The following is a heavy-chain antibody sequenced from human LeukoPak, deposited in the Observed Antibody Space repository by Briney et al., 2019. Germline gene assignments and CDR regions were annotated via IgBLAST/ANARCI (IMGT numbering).Heavy chain of an antibody. CDR2: IDSNSNFM. CDR1: GFTFGLYS. J-gene: IGHJ4*02. CDR3: ARDRDWNSGFGY. Sequence: GGSLRLSCAASGFTFGLYSMTWVRQAPGKGLEWVSLIDSNSNFMNYADSVKGRFTISRDNAKKSLYLQMNSLRAEDTAVYYCARDRDWNSGFGYWGQGTLVTVSS. V-gene: IGHV3-21*01. D-gene: IGHD1-7*01.